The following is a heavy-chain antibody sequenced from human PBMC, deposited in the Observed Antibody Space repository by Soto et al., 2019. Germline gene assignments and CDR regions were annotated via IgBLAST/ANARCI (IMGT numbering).Heavy chain of an antibody. D-gene: IGHD3-10*01. CDR1: GYTFTSYD. J-gene: IGHJ4*02. Sequence: ASVKVSCKASGYTFTSYDMHWVRQAPGQRLEWMGWINAGNGNTKYSQKFQGRVTITRDTSASTAYMELSSLRSEDTAVYYCARDMGFGLSDYWGQGTLVTVSS. V-gene: IGHV1-3*01. CDR3: ARDMGFGLSDY. CDR2: INAGNGNT.